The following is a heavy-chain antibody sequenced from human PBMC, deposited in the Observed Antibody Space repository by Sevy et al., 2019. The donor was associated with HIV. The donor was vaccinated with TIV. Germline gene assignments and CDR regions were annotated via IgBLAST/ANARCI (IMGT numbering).Heavy chain of an antibody. D-gene: IGHD3-16*01. J-gene: IGHJ4*02. V-gene: IGHV4-4*07. CDR3: AREAKLGAPLGY. CDR2: IYGSGST. Sequence: SETLSLTCTVSGGSISLYYWSWIRQPAGKGLEWIGHIYGSGSTSYNPSLKSRVTMSVDTSKNQFSLKLTSVTAADTAVYYYAREAKLGAPLGYWGQGTLVTVSS. CDR1: GGSISLYY.